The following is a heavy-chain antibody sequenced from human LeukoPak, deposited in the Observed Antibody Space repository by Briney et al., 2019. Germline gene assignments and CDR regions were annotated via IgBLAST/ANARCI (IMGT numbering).Heavy chain of an antibody. V-gene: IGHV3-23*01. CDR1: GFTFTSYW. CDR2: ISGSGGST. Sequence: GGSLRLSCAASGFTFTSYWMNWVRQAPGKGLEWVSAISGSGGSTYYADSVKGRFTISRDNSKNTLYLQMNSLRAEDTAVYYCAKDRGWNYGDYEGYFDYWGQGTLVTVSS. D-gene: IGHD4-17*01. J-gene: IGHJ4*02. CDR3: AKDRGWNYGDYEGYFDY.